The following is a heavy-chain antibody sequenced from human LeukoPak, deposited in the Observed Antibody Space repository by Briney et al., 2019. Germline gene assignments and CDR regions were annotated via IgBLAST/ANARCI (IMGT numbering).Heavy chain of an antibody. CDR3: ARCTGGSCYSDY. Sequence: PGGSLRLSCAASGFTFSSYAMHWVRQAPGKGLEYVSAISSNGGSTYYANSVKGRFTISRDNSRNTLYLQMGSLRAEDMAVYYCARCTGGSCYSDYWGQGTLVTVSS. CDR1: GFTFSSYA. CDR2: ISSNGGST. V-gene: IGHV3-64*01. J-gene: IGHJ4*02. D-gene: IGHD2-15*01.